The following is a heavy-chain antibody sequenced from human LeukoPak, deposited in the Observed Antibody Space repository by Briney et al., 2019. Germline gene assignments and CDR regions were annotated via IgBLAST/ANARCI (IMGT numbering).Heavy chain of an antibody. J-gene: IGHJ5*02. CDR2: MNPNSGDT. V-gene: IGHV1-8*01. Sequence: ASVKVSCKASGYTFTTYDLTWVRQATGQGLEWMGWMNPNSGDTGYAQKFQGRVTLTRDTSISTAYMELSSLRSEDTAVYYCARGVGDSSLYWFDPWGQGTLVTVSS. CDR3: ARGVGDSSLYWFDP. D-gene: IGHD6-6*01. CDR1: GYTFTTYD.